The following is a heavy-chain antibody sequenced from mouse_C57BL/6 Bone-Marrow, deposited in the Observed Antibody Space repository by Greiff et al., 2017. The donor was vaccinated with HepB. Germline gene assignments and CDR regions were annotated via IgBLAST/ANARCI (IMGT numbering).Heavy chain of an antibody. CDR3: ARDVSPYYAMDY. J-gene: IGHJ4*01. CDR1: GYTFTDYN. D-gene: IGHD6-1*01. CDR2: INPNNGGT. Sequence: VQLQQSGPELVKPGASVKIPCKASGYTFTDYNMDWVKQSHGKSLEWIGDINPNNGGTIYNQKFKGKATLTVDKSSSTAYMELRSLTSEDTAVYYCARDVSPYYAMDYWGQGTSVTVSS. V-gene: IGHV1-18*01.